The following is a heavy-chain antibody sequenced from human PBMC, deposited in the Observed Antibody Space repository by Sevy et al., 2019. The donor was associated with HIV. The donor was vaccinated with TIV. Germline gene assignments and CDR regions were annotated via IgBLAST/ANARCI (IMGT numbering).Heavy chain of an antibody. D-gene: IGHD2-15*01. V-gene: IGHV3-30*04. CDR2: ISYDGSNK. CDR3: ARGSRYCSGGSCYKGFYYYGMDV. J-gene: IGHJ6*02. Sequence: GGSLRLSCAASGFTLSSYAMHWVRQAPGKGLEWVAVISYDGSNKYYADSVKGRFTISRDNSKNTLYLQMNSLRAEDTAVYYCARGSRYCSGGSCYKGFYYYGMDVRGQGSTVTVSS. CDR1: GFTLSSYA.